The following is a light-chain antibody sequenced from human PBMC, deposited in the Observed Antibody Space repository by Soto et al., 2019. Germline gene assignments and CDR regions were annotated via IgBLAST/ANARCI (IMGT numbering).Light chain of an antibody. J-gene: IGKJ4*01. Sequence: DIVMTQSPDSLAVSPGERATINCKSSQSVLYSSNNKNYLAWYQQKPGQPPKLLIYWASTRESGVPDRFSGSGSGTHFTLTISSLQAEDVAVYYCQQYYSTPLTFGGGTKVEIK. CDR3: QQYYSTPLT. CDR2: WAS. CDR1: QSVLYSSNNKNY. V-gene: IGKV4-1*01.